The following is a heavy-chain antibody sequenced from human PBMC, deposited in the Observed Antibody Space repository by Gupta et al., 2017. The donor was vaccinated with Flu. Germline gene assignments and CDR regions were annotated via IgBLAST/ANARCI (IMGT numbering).Heavy chain of an antibody. CDR3: ARGTYSSSFRYYYYYGMDV. J-gene: IGHJ6*02. CDR2: INSDGSST. D-gene: IGHD6-13*01. V-gene: IGHV3-74*01. Sequence: HWVRQAPGKGLVWVSRINSDGSSTSYADSVKGRFTISRDNAKNTLYLQMNSLRAEDTAVYYCARGTYSSSFRYYYYYGMDVWGQGTTVTVSS.